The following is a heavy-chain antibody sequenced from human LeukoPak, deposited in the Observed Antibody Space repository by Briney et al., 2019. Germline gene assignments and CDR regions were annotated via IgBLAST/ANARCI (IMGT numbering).Heavy chain of an antibody. CDR2: IKHDGSEK. CDR1: GFTFSNYW. J-gene: IGHJ4*02. CDR3: ARWSSSIALSGYDY. D-gene: IGHD6-6*01. V-gene: IGHV3-7*01. Sequence: GESLRLSCSNSGFTFSNYWMSWVRQPPGKGREGVASIKHDGSEKFYVDSVKGRFTISRDNAQNSLYLHLNTLISEDTGVYYCARWSSSIALSGYDYWGQGTLVTVSS.